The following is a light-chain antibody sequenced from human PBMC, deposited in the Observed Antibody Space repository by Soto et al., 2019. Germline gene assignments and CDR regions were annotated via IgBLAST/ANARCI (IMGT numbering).Light chain of an antibody. Sequence: EIVMTQSPATLSVSPGERASLSSRASQSISSNLAWYQQRPGQAPRLLIYGASTRATGIPGRFSGGGSGTEFTLTISSLQSEDFAVYYCQQYNYWPPLTFGGGTKVEIK. J-gene: IGKJ4*01. CDR3: QQYNYWPPLT. CDR1: QSISSN. V-gene: IGKV3D-15*01. CDR2: GAS.